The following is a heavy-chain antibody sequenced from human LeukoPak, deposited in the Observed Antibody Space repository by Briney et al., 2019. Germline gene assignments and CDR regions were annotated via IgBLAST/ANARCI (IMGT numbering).Heavy chain of an antibody. V-gene: IGHV3-43*01. CDR2: ISWDGGST. CDR3: AGQYSGSYPY. J-gene: IGHJ4*02. D-gene: IGHD1-26*01. CDR1: GFTFDDYT. Sequence: PGGSLRLSCAASGFTFDDYTMHRVRQAPGKGLEWVSLISWDGGSTYYADSVKGRFTISRDNSKNSLYLQMNSLRTEDTALYYCAGQYSGSYPYWGQGTLVTVSS.